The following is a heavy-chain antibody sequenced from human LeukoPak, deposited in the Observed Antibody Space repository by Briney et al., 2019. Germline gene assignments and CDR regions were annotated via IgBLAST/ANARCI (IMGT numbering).Heavy chain of an antibody. CDR1: GGSISSGGYS. CDR2: IYHSGST. V-gene: IGHV4-30-2*01. D-gene: IGHD6-13*01. CDR3: AREIRAAAVGYYFDY. Sequence: SQTLSLTCAVSGGSISSGGYSWSWIRQPPGKGLEWIGYIYHSGSTYYNPSLKSRVTISVDTSKNQFSLKLSSVTAADTAVYYCAREIRAAAVGYYFDYWGQGTLVTVSS. J-gene: IGHJ4*02.